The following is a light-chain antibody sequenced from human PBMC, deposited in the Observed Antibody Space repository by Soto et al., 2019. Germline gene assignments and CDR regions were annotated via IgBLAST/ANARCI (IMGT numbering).Light chain of an antibody. CDR3: QQYGSSPPYT. V-gene: IGKV3-20*01. CDR1: QSVSSSY. Sequence: EVVLTQSPGTLSLSPGERATLSCTASQSVSSSYLAWYQQKPGQAPRLLIYGASSRATGISDRFSGSGSGTDLTLTISRLEPEDFAVYYCQQYGSSPPYTFGQGTKLEIK. J-gene: IGKJ2*01. CDR2: GAS.